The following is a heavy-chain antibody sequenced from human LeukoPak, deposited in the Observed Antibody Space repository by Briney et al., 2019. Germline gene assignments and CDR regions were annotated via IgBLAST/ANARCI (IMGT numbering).Heavy chain of an antibody. J-gene: IGHJ3*02. Sequence: GGSLRLSCAASGFIFSSYGMHWVRQAPGKGREWVAFIRYDGSNKYYADSVKGRFTISRDNSKNTRYLQMNSLRAEDTAVYYCATPRTGAFDIWGQGTMVTVSS. CDR2: IRYDGSNK. V-gene: IGHV3-30*02. D-gene: IGHD1-14*01. CDR3: ATPRTGAFDI. CDR1: GFIFSSYG.